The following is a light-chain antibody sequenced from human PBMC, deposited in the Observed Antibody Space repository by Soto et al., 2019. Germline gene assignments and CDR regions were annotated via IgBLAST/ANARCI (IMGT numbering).Light chain of an antibody. CDR3: QQYGNSPYT. CDR2: SAS. CDR1: QSVTGSY. V-gene: IGKV3-20*01. J-gene: IGKJ2*01. Sequence: DIVLTQSPGSLSLSPGDRATLSCGASQSVTGSYVAWYQQKSGQAPRLLIYSASRRATGIPDRFSGSGSGTDFTLTISRLEPEDFAVYHCQQYGNSPYTFGQGTRLEIK.